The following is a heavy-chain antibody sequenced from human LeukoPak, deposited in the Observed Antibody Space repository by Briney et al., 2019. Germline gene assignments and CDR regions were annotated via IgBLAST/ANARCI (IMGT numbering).Heavy chain of an antibody. CDR2: IYYSGST. CDR1: GGSISSSSYY. CDR3: ARDLDYYDSSGYYSLDY. J-gene: IGHJ4*02. Sequence: SETLSLTCTVSGGSISSSSYYWGWIRQPPGKGLEWIGSIYYSGSTYYNPSLKSRVTISVDTSKNQFSLKLSSVTAADTAVYYCARDLDYYDSSGYYSLDYWGQGTLVTVSS. D-gene: IGHD3-22*01. V-gene: IGHV4-39*07.